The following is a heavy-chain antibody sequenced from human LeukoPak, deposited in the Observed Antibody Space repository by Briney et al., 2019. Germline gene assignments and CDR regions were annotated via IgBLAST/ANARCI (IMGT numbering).Heavy chain of an antibody. V-gene: IGHV3-30*04. CDR3: ATGPTFIKRLDTVNPDS. D-gene: IGHD5-18*01. CDR2: ISYDENNK. J-gene: IGHJ4*02. Sequence: PGRSLRLSCAASGLTFRSSLHWVRQAPGKGLEWVAVISYDENNKYYVDSVKGRFTISRDNSKNTLYLQMTGLRPEDTAVYYCATGPTFIKRLDTVNPDSWGQGTLVTVSS. CDR1: GLTFRSS.